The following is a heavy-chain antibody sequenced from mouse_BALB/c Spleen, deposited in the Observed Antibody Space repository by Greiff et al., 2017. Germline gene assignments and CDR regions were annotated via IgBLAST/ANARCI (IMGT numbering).Heavy chain of an antibody. D-gene: IGHD2-4*01. CDR1: GDSITSGY. CDR3: ARDAYDYDVAWFAY. J-gene: IGHJ3*01. CDR2: ISYSGST. Sequence: EVKVVESGPSLVKPSQTLSLTCSVTGDSITSGYWNWFRKFPGNKLEYMGYISYSGSTYYNPSLKSRISITRDTSKNQYYLQLKSVTTEDTATYLCARDAYDYDVAWFAYLGQGTLVTVSA. V-gene: IGHV3-8*02.